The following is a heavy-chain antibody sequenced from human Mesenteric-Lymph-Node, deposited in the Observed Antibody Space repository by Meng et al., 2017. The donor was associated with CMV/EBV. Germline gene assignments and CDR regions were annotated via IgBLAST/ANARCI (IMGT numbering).Heavy chain of an antibody. D-gene: IGHD3-9*01. CDR3: ARADRHLDWDQSYYFHY. CDR2: INPSDGTT. Sequence: YTVRSNDIHWVRQAPGQGLECMGIINPSDGTTRYTQKFQGRVTMTRDTSTTTVYMELTSLRSEDTAVYYCARADRHLDWDQSYYFHYWGQGTLVTVSS. J-gene: IGHJ4*02. CDR1: YTVRSND. V-gene: IGHV1-46*01.